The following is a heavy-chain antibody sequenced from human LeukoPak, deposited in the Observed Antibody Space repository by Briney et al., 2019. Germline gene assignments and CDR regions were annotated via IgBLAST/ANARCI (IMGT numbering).Heavy chain of an antibody. CDR2: ITDSGGDT. CDR3: AKGSSGSRPYYFDY. Sequence: PGGSLRLSCAASGFTFSNYAMSWVRQAPGMGLGWVSAITDSGGDTYHADSIKGRFTISRDNSKNTLYLQMNSLRADDTAVYYCAKGSSGSRPYYFDYWGQGTLVTVSS. CDR1: GFTFSNYA. V-gene: IGHV3-23*01. D-gene: IGHD3-10*01. J-gene: IGHJ4*02.